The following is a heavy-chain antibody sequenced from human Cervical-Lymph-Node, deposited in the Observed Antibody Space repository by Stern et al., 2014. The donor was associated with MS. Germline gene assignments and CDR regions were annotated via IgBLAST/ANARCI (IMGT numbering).Heavy chain of an antibody. D-gene: IGHD6-6*01. CDR2: INPKSGGT. CDR1: GYIFTDYY. V-gene: IGHV1-2*02. CDR3: TRALRIADRPSPGGHWFDP. Sequence: VQLVESGAEVEKPVASVKVSCKASGYIFTDYYLHWVRQAPGQGLEWMGRINPKSGGTSYAQSFQGRVTLTRDTSITTAYMDLSRLTSDDTAVYYCTRALRIADRPSPGGHWFDPWGQGTLVIVSS. J-gene: IGHJ5*02.